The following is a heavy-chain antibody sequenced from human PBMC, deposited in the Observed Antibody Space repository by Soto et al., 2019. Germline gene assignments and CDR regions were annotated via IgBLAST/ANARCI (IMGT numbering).Heavy chain of an antibody. J-gene: IGHJ4*02. CDR1: GFTFSSYW. Sequence: GGSLRLSCAASGFTFSSYWMHWVRQAPGKGLVWVSRINSDGSSTSYADSVRGRFTISRDNAKNTLYLQMNSPRAEDTAVYYCAKDMVRGAIDYWGQGTLVTVSS. V-gene: IGHV3-74*01. CDR2: INSDGSST. D-gene: IGHD3-10*01. CDR3: AKDMVRGAIDY.